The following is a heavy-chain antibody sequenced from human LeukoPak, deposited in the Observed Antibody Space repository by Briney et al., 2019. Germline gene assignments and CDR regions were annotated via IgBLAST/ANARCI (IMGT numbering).Heavy chain of an antibody. CDR2: INSDGSNT. CDR1: GFTVTNYW. D-gene: IGHD3-22*01. CDR3: AGGLSDYYYTEGY. J-gene: IGHJ4*02. V-gene: IGHV3-74*01. Sequence: GGSLRLSCTTSGFTVTNYWMHWVRQAPGKGLVWVSRINSDGSNTNYAGSVKGRFTISRDNARNTLYLQMNSLRAEDTAVYYCAGGLSDYYYTEGYWGQGTLVTVSS.